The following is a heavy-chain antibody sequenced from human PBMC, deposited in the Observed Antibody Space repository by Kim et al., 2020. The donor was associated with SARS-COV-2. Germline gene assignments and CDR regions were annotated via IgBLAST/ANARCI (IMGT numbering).Heavy chain of an antibody. CDR2: ISGSGGTT. V-gene: IGHV3-23*01. CDR1: GFTFSSYA. CDR3: AKDIYYFVY. D-gene: IGHD3-9*01. Sequence: GGSLRLSCAASGFTFSSYAMSWVRQAPGKGLEWVSAISGSGGTTYYADSVQGRFTISRDNSKNTLYLQMNSLRAEDTAVDYCAKDIYYFVYWGQGTLGTVSS. J-gene: IGHJ4*02.